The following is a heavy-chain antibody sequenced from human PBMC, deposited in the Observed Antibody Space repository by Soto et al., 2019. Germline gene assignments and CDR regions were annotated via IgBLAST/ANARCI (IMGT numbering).Heavy chain of an antibody. V-gene: IGHV3-11*01. CDR1: GFTFSDYY. CDR3: ARIVVVVAATPFDY. D-gene: IGHD2-15*01. CDR2: ISSSGSTI. Sequence: GGSLRLSCAASGFTFSDYYMSWIRQAPGKGLEWVSYISSSGSTIYYADSVKGRFTISRDNAKNSLYLQMNSLRAEDTAVYYCARIVVVVAATPFDYWGQGTLVTVSS. J-gene: IGHJ4*02.